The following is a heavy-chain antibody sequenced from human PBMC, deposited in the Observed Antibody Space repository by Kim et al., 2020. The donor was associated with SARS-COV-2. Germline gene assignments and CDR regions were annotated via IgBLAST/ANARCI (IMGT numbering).Heavy chain of an antibody. CDR3: AKFSIVVVTARRVVFDY. Sequence: GGSLRLSCAASGFTFSSYAMSWVRQAPGKGLEWVSAISGSGGSTYYADSVKGRFTIARDNSKNTLYLQMNSLRAEDTAVYYCAKFSIVVVTARRVVFDYWCQGSLSTVS. V-gene: IGHV3-23*01. D-gene: IGHD2-21*02. CDR1: GFTFSSYA. J-gene: IGHJ4*02. CDR2: ISGSGGST.